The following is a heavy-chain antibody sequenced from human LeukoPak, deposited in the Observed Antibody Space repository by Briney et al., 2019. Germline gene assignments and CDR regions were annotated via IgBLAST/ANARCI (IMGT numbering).Heavy chain of an antibody. Sequence: ASVKVSFKASGYTFTGYYIHWVRQAPGQGLEWMGRINPDTGGTDYAQKCQGRITMTRDTSISTAYIEPSSLTSDETAMYYSEKVPTSIAAAGSWLEPWGQGALVTVSS. CDR3: EKVPTSIAAAGSWLEP. V-gene: IGHV1-2*06. J-gene: IGHJ5*02. CDR2: INPDTGGT. D-gene: IGHD6-13*01. CDR1: GYTFTGYY.